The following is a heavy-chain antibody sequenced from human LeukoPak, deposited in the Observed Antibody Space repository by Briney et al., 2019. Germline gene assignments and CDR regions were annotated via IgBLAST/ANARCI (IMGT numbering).Heavy chain of an antibody. D-gene: IGHD2-15*01. Sequence: SETLSLTCTVSGGSISSSSYYWGWIRQPPGKGLEWIGSIYYSGSTYYNPSLKSRVTISVDTSKNQFSLKLSSVTAADTAVYYCARLDLYSGVDYWGQGTLVTVSS. V-gene: IGHV4-39*01. CDR3: ARLDLYSGVDY. CDR2: IYYSGST. CDR1: GGSISSSSYY. J-gene: IGHJ4*02.